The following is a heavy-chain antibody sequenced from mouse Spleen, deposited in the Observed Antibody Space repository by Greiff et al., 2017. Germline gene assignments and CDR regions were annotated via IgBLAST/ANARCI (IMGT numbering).Heavy chain of an antibody. Sequence: QVQLQQSGPELVKPGASVKISCKASGYAFSSSWMNWVKQRPGKGLEWIGRIYPGDGDTNYNGKFKGKATLTADKSSSTAYMQLSSLTSEDSAVYFCANAYYSYYSYDYCAMDYWGRETSVTVSS. CDR2: IYPGDGDT. CDR3: ANAYYSYYSYDYCAMDY. V-gene: IGHV1-82*01. CDR1: GYAFSSSW. D-gene: IGHD2-12*01. J-gene: IGHJ4*01.